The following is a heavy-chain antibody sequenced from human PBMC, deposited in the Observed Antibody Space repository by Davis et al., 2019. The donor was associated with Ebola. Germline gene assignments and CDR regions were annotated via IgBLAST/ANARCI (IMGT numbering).Heavy chain of an antibody. D-gene: IGHD3-10*01. J-gene: IGHJ2*01. CDR3: ARDCITMVRGDWYFDL. Sequence: SETLSLTCTVSGGSISSGGYYWSWIRQHPGKGLEWIGYIYYSGSTYYNPSLKSRVTISVDTSKNQFSLKLSSVTAADTAVYYCARDCITMVRGDWYFDLWGRGTLVTVSS. CDR2: IYYSGST. CDR1: GGSISSGGYY. V-gene: IGHV4-31*03.